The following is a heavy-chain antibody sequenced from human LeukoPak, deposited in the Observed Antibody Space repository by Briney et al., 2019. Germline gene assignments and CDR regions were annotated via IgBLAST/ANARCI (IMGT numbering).Heavy chain of an antibody. D-gene: IGHD2-15*01. CDR3: ARALVVPPYYYYGMDV. Sequence: SETLSLTCAVSGGSISSGGYCWSWIRQPPGEGLEWSGYIYQSGSTYYNPSLKSRVTISVDRSKNQFSLKLSSVTAADTAVYYCARALVVPPYYYYGMDVWGQGTTVTVSS. J-gene: IGHJ6*02. CDR2: IYQSGST. V-gene: IGHV4-30-2*01. CDR1: GGSISSGGYC.